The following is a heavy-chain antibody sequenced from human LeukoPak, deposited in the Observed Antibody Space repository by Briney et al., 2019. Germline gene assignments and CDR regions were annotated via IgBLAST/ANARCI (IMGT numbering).Heavy chain of an antibody. D-gene: IGHD4-4*01. CDR1: GGSINSDY. CDR3: ARVGGMTTINNAAFDI. J-gene: IGHJ3*02. Sequence: PSETLSLTCSVSGGSINSDYWNWIRQPPGKGLEWIGYIYHSGSTNYNPSLKSRVTISIDKSKKQFSLKLISVTAADTTIYYCARVGGMTTINNAAFDIWGQGTMVTVSS. V-gene: IGHV4-59*01. CDR2: IYHSGST.